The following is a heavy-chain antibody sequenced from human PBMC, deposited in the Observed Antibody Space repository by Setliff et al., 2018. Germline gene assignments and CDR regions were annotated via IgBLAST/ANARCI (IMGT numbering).Heavy chain of an antibody. CDR1: GGSISSSNW. CDR3: ARERMYYNFWSGYSDY. CDR2: IYYSGST. J-gene: IGHJ4*02. D-gene: IGHD3-3*01. Sequence: LSLTCAVSGGSISSSNWWSWVRQPPGKGLEWIGSIYYSGSTYYNPSLKSRVTISVDTSKNQFSLKLSSVTAADTAVYYCARERMYYNFWSGYSDYWGQGTLVTVSS. V-gene: IGHV4-4*02.